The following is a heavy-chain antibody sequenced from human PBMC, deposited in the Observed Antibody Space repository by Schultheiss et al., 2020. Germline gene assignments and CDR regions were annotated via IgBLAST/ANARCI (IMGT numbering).Heavy chain of an antibody. CDR2: IYTSGST. D-gene: IGHD4-23*01. CDR1: GGSISSYY. Sequence: SETLSLTCTVSGGSISSYYWSWIRQPAGKGLEWIGRIYTSGSTNYNPSLKSRVTMSVDTSKNQFSLKLSSVTAADTAVYYCARDGNEEDYYYGMDVWGQGTTVTVSS. V-gene: IGHV4-4*07. CDR3: ARDGNEEDYYYGMDV. J-gene: IGHJ6*02.